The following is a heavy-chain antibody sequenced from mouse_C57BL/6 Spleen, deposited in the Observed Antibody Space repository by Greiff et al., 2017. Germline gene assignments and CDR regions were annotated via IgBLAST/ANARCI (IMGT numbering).Heavy chain of an antibody. V-gene: IGHV1-26*01. CDR3: ARWLLRWFAY. D-gene: IGHD2-3*01. J-gene: IGHJ3*01. CDR1: GYTFTDYY. CDR2: INPNNGGT. Sequence: VQLQQSGPELVKPGASVKISCKASGYTFTDYYMNWVKQSHGKSLEWIGDINPNNGGTSYNQKFKGKATVTVDKSSSTAYMGLRSLTSEDSAVYYCARWLLRWFAYWGQGTLVTVSA.